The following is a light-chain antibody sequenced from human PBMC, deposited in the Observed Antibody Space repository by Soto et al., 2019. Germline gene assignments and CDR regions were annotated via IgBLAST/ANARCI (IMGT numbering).Light chain of an antibody. Sequence: EIVMTQSPATLSVSPGERATLSCRASQSVSNNLAWYQQKPGQAPRLLIYDASTRATGFPVRFSGSGSGTEFTLTISSLHSEDSAVYYCQQYNELPCTFGQETKVEIK. CDR1: QSVSNN. CDR3: QQYNELPCT. V-gene: IGKV3-15*01. CDR2: DAS. J-gene: IGKJ1*01.